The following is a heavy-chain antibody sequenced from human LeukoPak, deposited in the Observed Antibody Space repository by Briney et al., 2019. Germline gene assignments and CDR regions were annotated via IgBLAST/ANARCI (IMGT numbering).Heavy chain of an antibody. CDR1: GFTFDDYA. V-gene: IGHV3-9*01. CDR2: ISWNSGSI. Sequence: GGSLRLSCAASGFTFDDYAMHWVRQAPGKGLEWVSGISWNSGSIGYADSVKGRFTISRDNAKNSLYLQMNSLRAEDTAVYYCARDETSGGSCYADYWGQGTLVTVSS. D-gene: IGHD2-15*01. J-gene: IGHJ4*02. CDR3: ARDETSGGSCYADY.